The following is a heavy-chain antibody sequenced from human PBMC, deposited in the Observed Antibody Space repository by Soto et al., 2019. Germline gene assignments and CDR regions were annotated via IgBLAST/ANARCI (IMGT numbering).Heavy chain of an antibody. CDR3: ARDEGLLWFGELNSLGYFQH. D-gene: IGHD3-10*01. J-gene: IGHJ1*01. Sequence: EVQLVESGGGLVKPGGSLRLSCAASGFTFSSYSMNWVRQAPGQGLEWVSSISSSSSYIYYADSVKGRFTISRDNAKNSLYLQMNSLRAEDTAVYYCARDEGLLWFGELNSLGYFQHWGQGTLVTVSS. CDR2: ISSSSSYI. CDR1: GFTFSSYS. V-gene: IGHV3-21*01.